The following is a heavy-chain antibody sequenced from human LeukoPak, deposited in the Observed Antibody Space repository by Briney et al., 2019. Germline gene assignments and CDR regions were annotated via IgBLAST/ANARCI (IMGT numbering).Heavy chain of an antibody. D-gene: IGHD2-2*01. CDR3: ARHERDTSWYYFDY. Sequence: SETLSLTCTVSGVSIGSYYWSWIRQPPGKGLEWLGYIYDAGTTNYSPSLQSRLNITVDTSKNQFSLKLSSVTAADTAVYYCARHERDTSWYYFDYRGQGTLVTVSS. J-gene: IGHJ4*02. V-gene: IGHV4-59*08. CDR1: GVSIGSYY. CDR2: IYDAGTT.